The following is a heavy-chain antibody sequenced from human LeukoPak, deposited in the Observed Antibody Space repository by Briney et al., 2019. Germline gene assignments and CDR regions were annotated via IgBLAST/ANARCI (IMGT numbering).Heavy chain of an antibody. V-gene: IGHV5-51*01. D-gene: IGHD2-21*02. J-gene: IGHJ4*02. Sequence: PGESLKISCKGSGYTFTNYWIGWVRQMPGKGLEWMGIVHPGDSDIRYNPSFEGQVTISADKSTTAYLQWTSLKASDSAMYFCARDMNNGLLPDYWGQGTLVTVSS. CDR3: ARDMNNGLLPDY. CDR2: VHPGDSDI. CDR1: GYTFTNYW.